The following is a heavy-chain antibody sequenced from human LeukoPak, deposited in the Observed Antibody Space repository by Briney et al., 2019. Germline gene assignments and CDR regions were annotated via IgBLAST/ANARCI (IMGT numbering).Heavy chain of an antibody. D-gene: IGHD2-2*01. CDR2: IIPIFGTA. Sequence: GASVKVSCKASGGTFSSYAISWVRQAPGQGLEWMGGIIPIFGTANYAQKFQGRVTITTDESTSTAYMELSSLRSEDTAVYYCARVDRYCSSTSCYYFDYWGQGTLVTVSS. CDR3: ARVDRYCSSTSCYYFDY. V-gene: IGHV1-69*05. CDR1: GGTFSSYA. J-gene: IGHJ4*02.